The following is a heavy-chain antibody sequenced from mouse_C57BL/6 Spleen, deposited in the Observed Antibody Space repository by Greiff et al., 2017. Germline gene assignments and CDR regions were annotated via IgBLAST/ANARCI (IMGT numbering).Heavy chain of an antibody. V-gene: IGHV1-42*01. J-gene: IGHJ4*01. CDR3: ARYLITTVVAKDAMDY. D-gene: IGHD1-1*01. CDR2: INPSTGGT. CDR1: GYSFTGYY. Sequence: VQLKESGPELVKPGASVKISCKASGYSFTGYYMNWVKQSPEKSLEWIGEINPSTGGTTYNQKFKAKATLTVDKSSSTAYMQLKSLTSEDSAVYYCARYLITTVVAKDAMDYWGQGTSVTVSS.